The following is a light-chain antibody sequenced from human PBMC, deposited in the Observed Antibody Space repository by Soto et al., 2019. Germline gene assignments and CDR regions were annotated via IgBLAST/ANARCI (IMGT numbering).Light chain of an antibody. V-gene: IGLV1-40*01. J-gene: IGLJ2*01. CDR2: DNS. CDR1: SSNIGAGYD. CDR3: QSYASSLRGVV. Sequence: QSVLTQPPSVSGAPGQRVTISCTGSSSNIGAGYDVHWYQQLPGTAPKLLMYDNSNRPSGVPDRFSGSKSGTSASLAITGLQAEDEADYYCQSYASSLRGVVFGGGTKLTVL.